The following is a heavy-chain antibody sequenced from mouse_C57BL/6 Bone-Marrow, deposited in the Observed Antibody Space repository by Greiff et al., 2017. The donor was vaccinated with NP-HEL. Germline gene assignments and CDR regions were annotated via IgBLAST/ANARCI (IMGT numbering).Heavy chain of an antibody. Sequence: QVQLQQPGAELVRPGTSVKLSCKASGYTFTSYWMHWVKQRPGQGLEWIGVIDPSDSYTHYNQKFKGKATLTVDTSSSTAYMQLSSLTTEDSAVYYCARETTVVEDYWGQGTTLTVSS. CDR1: GYTFTSYW. V-gene: IGHV1-59*01. CDR3: ARETTVVEDY. D-gene: IGHD1-1*01. CDR2: IDPSDSYT. J-gene: IGHJ2*01.